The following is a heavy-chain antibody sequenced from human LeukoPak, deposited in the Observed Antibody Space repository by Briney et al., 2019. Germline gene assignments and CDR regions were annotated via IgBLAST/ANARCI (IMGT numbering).Heavy chain of an antibody. CDR2: IGGSGSTT. Sequence: GGSLRLSCAASGFTFSSYAMSWVRQAPGKGLEWVSAIGGSGSTTYYADSVKGQFTISRDNSKNTLYLQMNSLRAEDTAVYYCAKVDFYDTSGYYGPTFLDYWGQGTLVTVSS. CDR3: AKVDFYDTSGYYGPTFLDY. J-gene: IGHJ4*02. V-gene: IGHV3-23*01. D-gene: IGHD3-22*01. CDR1: GFTFSSYA.